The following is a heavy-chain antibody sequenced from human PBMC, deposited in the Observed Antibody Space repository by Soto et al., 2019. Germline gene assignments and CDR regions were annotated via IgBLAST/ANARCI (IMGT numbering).Heavy chain of an antibody. CDR2: ISGSGGST. Sequence: SLRLSCAASGFTFSSYAMSWVRQAPGRGLEWVSAISGSGGSTYYADSVKGRFTISRDNSKNTLYLQMNSLRAEDTAVYYFARHNGVHDAFDIWGQGTTVTVSS. D-gene: IGHD2-8*01. V-gene: IGHV3-23*01. J-gene: IGHJ3*02. CDR1: GFTFSSYA. CDR3: ARHNGVHDAFDI.